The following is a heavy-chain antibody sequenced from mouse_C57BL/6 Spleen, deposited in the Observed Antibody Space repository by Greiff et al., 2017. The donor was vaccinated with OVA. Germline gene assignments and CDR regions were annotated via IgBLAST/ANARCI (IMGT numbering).Heavy chain of an antibody. CDR2: ISYDGSN. CDR1: GYSITSGYY. CDR3: ARPPSLGSSYWYFDV. Sequence: EVQLQESGPGLVKPSQSLSLTCSVTGYSITSGYYWNWIRQFPGNKLEWMGYISYDGSNNYNPSLKNRISITRDTSKNQFFLKLNSVTTEDTATYYCARPPSLGSSYWYFDVWGTGTTVTVSS. V-gene: IGHV3-6*01. D-gene: IGHD1-1*01. J-gene: IGHJ1*03.